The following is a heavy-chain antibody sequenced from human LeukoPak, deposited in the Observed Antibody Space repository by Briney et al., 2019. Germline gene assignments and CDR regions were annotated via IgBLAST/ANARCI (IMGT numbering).Heavy chain of an antibody. D-gene: IGHD3-10*01. CDR2: TYYRSKWYN. J-gene: IGHJ3*02. CDR1: GDSVSSNSAA. V-gene: IGHV6-1*01. CDR3: ARDGNGVRVGTVGAFDI. Sequence: SQTLSLTCAISGDSVSSNSAAWNWTRQSPSRGLEWLGRTYYRSKWYNDYAVSVKSRITINPDTSKNQFSLQLNSVTPEDTAVYYCARDGNGVRVGTVGAFDIWGQGTMVTVSS.